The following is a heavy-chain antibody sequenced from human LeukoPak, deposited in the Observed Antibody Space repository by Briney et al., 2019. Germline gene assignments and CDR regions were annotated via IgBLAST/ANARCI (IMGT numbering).Heavy chain of an antibody. CDR2: INSDGSST. V-gene: IGHV3-74*01. Sequence: GGSLRLSCAASGFTFSSYWMHWVRQAPGKGLVWVSRINSDGSSTGYADSVKGRFTISRDNAKNTLYLQMNSLRAEDTAVYYCASVGNVDTAMVKGGGYYYGMDVWGQGTTVTVSS. CDR1: GFTFSSYW. D-gene: IGHD5-18*01. J-gene: IGHJ6*02. CDR3: ASVGNVDTAMVKGGGYYYGMDV.